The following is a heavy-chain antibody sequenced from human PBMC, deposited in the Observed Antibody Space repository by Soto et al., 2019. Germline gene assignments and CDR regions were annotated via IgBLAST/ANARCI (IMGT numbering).Heavy chain of an antibody. Sequence: SETLSLTCTVSGGSISSGGYYWSWIRQHPGKGLEWIGYIYYSGSTYFNPSLKSRLTISVDTSKNQFSLQLSSVTAADTAVYYGARAGHSSSSEGANWFGPCGQGTLVTVSS. CDR2: IYYSGST. D-gene: IGHD6-6*01. V-gene: IGHV4-31*03. CDR3: ARAGHSSSSEGANWFGP. J-gene: IGHJ5*02. CDR1: GGSISSGGYY.